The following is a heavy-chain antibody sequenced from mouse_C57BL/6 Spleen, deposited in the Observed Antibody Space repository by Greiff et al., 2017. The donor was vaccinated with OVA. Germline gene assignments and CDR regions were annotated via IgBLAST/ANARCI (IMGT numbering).Heavy chain of an antibody. V-gene: IGHV1-55*01. CDR2: IYPGSGST. CDR3: ARGGTTGRGDALDY. Sequence: QVQLQQPGAELVKPGASVKLSCKASGYTFTSYWITWVKQRPGQGLEWIGDIYPGSGSTNYNEKFKSKATLTVDTSSSTAYMQLSSLTSEDSAVYYCARGGTTGRGDALDYWGQGTSVTVSS. D-gene: IGHD1-1*01. J-gene: IGHJ4*01. CDR1: GYTFTSYW.